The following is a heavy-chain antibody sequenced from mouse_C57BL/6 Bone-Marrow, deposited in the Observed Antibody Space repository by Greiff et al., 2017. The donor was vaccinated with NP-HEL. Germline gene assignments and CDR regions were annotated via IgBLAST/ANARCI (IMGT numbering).Heavy chain of an antibody. Sequence: QVQLQQPGAELVKPGASVKLSCKASGYTFTSYWMQWVKQRPGQGLEWIGEIDPSDSYTNYNQKLKGKATLTVDTSASTAYMQLSSLTSEDSAVYYCARDSSSGFFAYWGQGTLVTVSA. CDR2: IDPSDSYT. J-gene: IGHJ3*01. CDR1: GYTFTSYW. D-gene: IGHD3-2*02. V-gene: IGHV1-50*01. CDR3: ARDSSSGFFAY.